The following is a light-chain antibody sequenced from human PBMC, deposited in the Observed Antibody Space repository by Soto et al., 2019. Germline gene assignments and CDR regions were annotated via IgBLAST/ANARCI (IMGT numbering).Light chain of an antibody. CDR3: QQYCSSATWT. J-gene: IGKJ1*01. V-gene: IGKV3-20*01. CDR1: QSVSSSY. CDR2: GAS. Sequence: EIVLTQSPGTLSLSPGERATLSCRASQSVSSSYLAWYQQKPGQAPRLLIYGASSRATGIPDRFSGSGSGTVFVITISRLEPEDFAVYYCQQYCSSATWTFGQGTKVEIK.